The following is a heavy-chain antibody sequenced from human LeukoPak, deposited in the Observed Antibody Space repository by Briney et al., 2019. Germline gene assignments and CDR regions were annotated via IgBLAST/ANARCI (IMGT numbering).Heavy chain of an antibody. CDR2: INWNGGAI. V-gene: IGHV3-20*04. CDR1: GFSFDDYG. D-gene: IGHD2-8*01. J-gene: IGHJ4*02. CDR3: ARLYCTNGVCQYEGY. Sequence: GGSLRLSCTASGFSFDDYGMSWIRQAPGKGLEWVSGINWNGGAIGYADSVRGRFTISRDNAKNSLYLQMNSLRAEDTAFYYCARLYCTNGVCQYEGYSGLGSLVNGSS.